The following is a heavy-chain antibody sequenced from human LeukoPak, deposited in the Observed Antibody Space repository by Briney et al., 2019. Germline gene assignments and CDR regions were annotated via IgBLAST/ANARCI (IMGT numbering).Heavy chain of an antibody. CDR1: GFTFSSYA. D-gene: IGHD3-10*02. CDR3: ARDPCSGGPSYYGMDV. V-gene: IGHV3-30*04. CDR2: ISYDGSNK. J-gene: IGHJ6*02. Sequence: QAGGSLRLSCAASGFTFSSYAMHWVRQAPGKGLEWVAVISYDGSNKYYADSVKGRFTISRDNSKNTLYLQMNSLRAEDTAVYYCARDPCSGGPSYYGMDVWGQGTTVTVSS.